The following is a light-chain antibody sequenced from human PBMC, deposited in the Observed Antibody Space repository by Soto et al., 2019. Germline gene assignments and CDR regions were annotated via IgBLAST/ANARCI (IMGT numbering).Light chain of an antibody. CDR3: SSYTRSSTHA. V-gene: IGLV2-14*01. CDR2: DVS. J-gene: IGLJ1*01. CDR1: SSDVGGYNY. Sequence: QSVLTQPASVSGSPGQSITISCTGTSSDVGGYNYVSWYQQHPGKAPKLMIYDVSNRPSGVSNRFSGSKSGNTASLTISGLQAEDEADYYCSSYTRSSTHAFGTGTKVTVL.